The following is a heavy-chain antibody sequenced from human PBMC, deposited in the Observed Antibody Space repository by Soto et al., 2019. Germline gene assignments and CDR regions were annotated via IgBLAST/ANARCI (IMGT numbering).Heavy chain of an antibody. V-gene: IGHV3-33*01. CDR3: AIATLDPLGYCRGGSCYGANLDY. Sequence: QVQLVESGGGVVQPGRSLRLSCAASGFTFSSYGMHWVRQAPGKGLEWVEVIWYDGSNKYYADSVKGRFTISRDNSKNTLYLHMNRLRAEDTAVYYCAIATLDPLGYCRGGSCYGANLDYRGQGTLVSVSS. CDR1: GFTFSSYG. CDR2: IWYDGSNK. D-gene: IGHD2-15*01. J-gene: IGHJ4*02.